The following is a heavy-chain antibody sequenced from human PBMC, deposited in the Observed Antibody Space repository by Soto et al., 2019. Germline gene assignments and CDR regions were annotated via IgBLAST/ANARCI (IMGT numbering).Heavy chain of an antibody. V-gene: IGHV4-34*01. J-gene: IGHJ6*02. D-gene: IGHD2-2*01. CDR2: INHSGRT. Sequence: QVQLQQWGAGLLKPSETLSLTCAVNGGSFSGYYWSWIRQPPGRGLEWIGEINHSGRTNLNPSLKSRVSTSVDTSANLFSLRLSSVTAADTAVYYCARGPRCINTSCSNDYYHFGLDVWGQGTTVTVSS. CDR1: GGSFSGYY. CDR3: ARGPRCINTSCSNDYYHFGLDV.